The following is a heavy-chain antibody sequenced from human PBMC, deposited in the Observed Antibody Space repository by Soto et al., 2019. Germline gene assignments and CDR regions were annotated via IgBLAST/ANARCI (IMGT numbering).Heavy chain of an antibody. J-gene: IGHJ6*02. CDR2: VSYAGNNK. D-gene: IGHD6-13*01. V-gene: IGHV3-30*18. Sequence: QVQLVESGGGVVQPGRSLRLSCAASGFTFSSYGMHWVRQAPGKGLEWVAVVSYAGNNKYYADSVKGRITISRDNSRNTLYVQMNSLRGEDTAVYYCAKGRGLGYISSWYYYGMDVWGHGTTVTVSS. CDR1: GFTFSSYG. CDR3: AKGRGLGYISSWYYYGMDV.